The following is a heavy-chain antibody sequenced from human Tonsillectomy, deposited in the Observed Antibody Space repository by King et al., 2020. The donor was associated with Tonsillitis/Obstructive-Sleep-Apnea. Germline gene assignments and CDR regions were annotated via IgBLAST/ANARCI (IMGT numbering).Heavy chain of an antibody. D-gene: IGHD2-8*01. CDR1: GYTFTGYY. CDR2: INPISGGT. Sequence: QLVQSGAEVKKPGASVKVSCKASGYTFTGYYMHWVRQAPGQGLEWMGWINPISGGTNYAQKFQGRVTMTRDTSISTAYMELSRLRSDDTAVYYCARLYCTNGVCHDYWGQGTLVTVSS. CDR3: ARLYCTNGVCHDY. J-gene: IGHJ4*02. V-gene: IGHV1-2*02.